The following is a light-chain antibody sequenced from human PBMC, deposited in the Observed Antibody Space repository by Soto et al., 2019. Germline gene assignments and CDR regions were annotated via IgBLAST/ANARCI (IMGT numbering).Light chain of an antibody. CDR2: DVS. Sequence: QSALTQPASGSGSPGQSITISCTGTSSDVGGYNYVSWYQQHPGKAPKLMIYDVSNRPSGVSNRFSGSKSGNTASLIISGLQAEDEADYYCSSYTSSSTLFGTGTKVTVL. CDR1: SSDVGGYNY. J-gene: IGLJ1*01. V-gene: IGLV2-14*01. CDR3: SSYTSSSTL.